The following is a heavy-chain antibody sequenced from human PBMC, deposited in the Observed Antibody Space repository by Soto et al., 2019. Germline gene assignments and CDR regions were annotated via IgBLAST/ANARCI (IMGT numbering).Heavy chain of an antibody. CDR3: ARGGLEPFDY. CDR1: GFTFSSYA. D-gene: IGHD1-1*01. V-gene: IGHV3-21*06. J-gene: IGHJ4*02. Sequence: GGSLRLSCAASGFTFSSYAMSWVRQAPAKGLEWVSGITKDGSYRNYADFVEGRFTISRDDAKSELYLQMDRLRAEDTAVYYCARGGLEPFDYLGQGALVTVSS. CDR2: ITKDGSYR.